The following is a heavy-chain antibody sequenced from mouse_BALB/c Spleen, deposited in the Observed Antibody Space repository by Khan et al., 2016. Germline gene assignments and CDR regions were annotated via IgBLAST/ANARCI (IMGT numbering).Heavy chain of an antibody. Sequence: QIQLVQSGPELKKPGETVKSSCKASGYSFRNYGINWVKQAPGKGLKWMGWINTNTGEPTYAEEFKGRFAFSLETSASTAYLQINNLKNEDTATYFCANYGSSGFSAYWAQGTTLTVSS. CDR3: ANYGSSGFSAY. CDR1: GYSFRNYG. J-gene: IGHJ2*01. V-gene: IGHV9-3*02. CDR2: INTNTGEP. D-gene: IGHD1-1*01.